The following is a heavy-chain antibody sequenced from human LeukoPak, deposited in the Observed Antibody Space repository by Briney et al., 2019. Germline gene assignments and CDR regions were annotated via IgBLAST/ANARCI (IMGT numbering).Heavy chain of an antibody. Sequence: PSETLSLTCTVSGGAISSYYWSWIRQPPGKGLEWIGYIHYSGSTNYNPSLKSRVTISVDSSKKQFYLRLSSVTAADTAVYYCAACSYYYDSSGYYPWWGQGTLVTVSS. CDR2: IHYSGST. V-gene: IGHV4-59*01. D-gene: IGHD3-22*01. CDR1: GGAISSYY. CDR3: AACSYYYDSSGYYPW. J-gene: IGHJ4*02.